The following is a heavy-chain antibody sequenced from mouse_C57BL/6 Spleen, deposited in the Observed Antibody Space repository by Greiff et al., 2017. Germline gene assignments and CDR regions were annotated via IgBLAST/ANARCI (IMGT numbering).Heavy chain of an antibody. CDR3: AREGSNYDYFDH. CDR1: GFSLSTFGMG. J-gene: IGHJ2*01. V-gene: IGHV8-8*01. D-gene: IGHD2-5*01. CDR2: IWWDDDK. Sequence: QVTLKVSGPGILQPSQTLSLTCSFSGFSLSTFGMGVGRIRQPSGKGLEWLAHIWWDDDKYYNPALKRRLTISKDTSKNQVFLKIDNVDTADTATYCCAREGSNYDYFDHWGHGPTLTGSS.